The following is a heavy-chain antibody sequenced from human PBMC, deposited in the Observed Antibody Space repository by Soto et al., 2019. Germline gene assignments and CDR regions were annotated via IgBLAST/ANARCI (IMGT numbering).Heavy chain of an antibody. CDR1: GGTFSSYA. Sequence: GASVKVSCKASGGTFSSYAISWVRQAPGQGLEWMGGIITIFGTANYAQKFQGRVTITADESTSTAYMELSSLRSGDTAVYYCARVTSEWLSLRGAFDIWGQGTMVTVSS. J-gene: IGHJ3*02. D-gene: IGHD3-22*01. CDR2: IITIFGTA. CDR3: ARVTSEWLSLRGAFDI. V-gene: IGHV1-69*13.